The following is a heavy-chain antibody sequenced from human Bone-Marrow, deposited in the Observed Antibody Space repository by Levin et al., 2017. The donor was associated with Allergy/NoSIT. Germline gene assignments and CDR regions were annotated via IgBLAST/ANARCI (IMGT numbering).Heavy chain of an antibody. V-gene: IGHV3-30-3*01. CDR1: GFTFSSYA. J-gene: IGHJ4*02. Sequence: GESLKISCAASGFTFSSYAMHWVRQAPGKGLEWVAVISYDGSNKYYADSVKGRFTISRDNSKNTLYLQMNSLRAEDTAVYYCARDRARWLQFGSFDYWGQGTLVTVSS. D-gene: IGHD5-24*01. CDR2: ISYDGSNK. CDR3: ARDRARWLQFGSFDY.